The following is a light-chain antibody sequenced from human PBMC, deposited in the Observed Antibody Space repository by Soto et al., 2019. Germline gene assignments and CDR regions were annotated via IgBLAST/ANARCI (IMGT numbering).Light chain of an antibody. V-gene: IGKV1-5*03. J-gene: IGKJ1*01. CDR3: QQYNSYPWT. CDR1: QSISSW. CDR2: KAS. Sequence: DIQMTQSPSTLSASVGDRVTIACRASQSISSWLAWYQQKPGKAPKLLIYKASSLDSGVPSRFSGSGSGTEFTLTISGLQPDDFATYYCQQYNSYPWTFGHGTKVEIK.